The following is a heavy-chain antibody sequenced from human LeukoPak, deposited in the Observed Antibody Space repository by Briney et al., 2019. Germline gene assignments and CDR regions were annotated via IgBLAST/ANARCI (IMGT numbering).Heavy chain of an antibody. J-gene: IGHJ4*02. CDR3: AKSYDNGWYVCDY. CDR2: ISYDGSIK. V-gene: IGHV3-30*09. Sequence: GGSLRLSCAASGFTFSNFAMNWVRQAPGKGLEWVAFISYDGSIKSYADSVKGRFAVSRDNSKNTLYLQMNSLRPEDTAFYYCAKSYDNGWYVCDYWGQGTLVAVSS. CDR1: GFTFSNFA. D-gene: IGHD6-19*01.